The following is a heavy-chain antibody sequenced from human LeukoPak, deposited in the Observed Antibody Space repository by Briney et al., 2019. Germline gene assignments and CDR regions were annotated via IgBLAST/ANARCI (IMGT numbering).Heavy chain of an antibody. CDR3: AREYYDSSAYNQEAIDY. V-gene: IGHV1-2*02. CDR1: GYAFTDYY. CDR2: INPNSGGT. J-gene: IGHJ4*02. Sequence: ASVKVSCKASGYAFTDYYMHWVRQAPGQGLEWLGWINPNSGGTNYAQKFQGRVTMTRDTSISTAYMELSRLRSDDTAVYYCAREYYDSSAYNQEAIDYWGQGTLVTVSS. D-gene: IGHD3-22*01.